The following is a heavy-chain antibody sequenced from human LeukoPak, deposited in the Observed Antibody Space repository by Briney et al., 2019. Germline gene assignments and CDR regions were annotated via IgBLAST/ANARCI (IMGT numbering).Heavy chain of an antibody. CDR1: GGSFSGYY. V-gene: IGHV4-34*01. J-gene: IGHJ5*02. CDR3: ARGWGCIAPSSCSTWFDP. D-gene: IGHD6-13*01. CDR2: INHSGST. Sequence: SETLSLTCAVYGGSFSGYYWSWIRQPPGKGLEWVGEINHSGSTNYNPSLKSRVTISVDTSKNQFSLKLSSLTAADTAVYYCARGWGCIAPSSCSTWFDPWGQGTLVTVSS.